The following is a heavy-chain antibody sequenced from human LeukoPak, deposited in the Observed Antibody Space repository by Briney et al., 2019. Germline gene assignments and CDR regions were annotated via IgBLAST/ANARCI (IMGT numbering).Heavy chain of an antibody. CDR1: GFTFSSYS. J-gene: IGHJ4*02. V-gene: IGHV3-21*01. Sequence: GGSLRLSCAASGFTFSSYSMNWVRQTPGKGLEWVSSISSSSSSIYYADSVKGRFTISRDNAKNSLYLQMTSLRAEDTAVYYCARDLSRGITGTGGYWGQGTLVTVSS. CDR2: ISSSSSSI. CDR3: ARDLSRGITGTGGY. D-gene: IGHD1-7*01.